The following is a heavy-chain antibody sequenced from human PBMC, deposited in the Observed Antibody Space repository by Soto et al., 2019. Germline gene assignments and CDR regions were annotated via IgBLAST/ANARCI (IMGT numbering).Heavy chain of an antibody. D-gene: IGHD3-3*01. J-gene: IGHJ3*02. CDR2: INPATGAA. Sequence: QLHLVQSGAVVKKPGASVTVSCSASGYPVTAYYMHWVRQAPGRGLEWMGGINPATGAAKYTQTFQGRVTNTRDTSTNTVFMELSGLTPEDTAVFYCARGGGVGVAGSAAFDMWGQGTLVTVSS. CDR1: GYPVTAYY. CDR3: ARGGGVGVAGSAAFDM. V-gene: IGHV1-2*02.